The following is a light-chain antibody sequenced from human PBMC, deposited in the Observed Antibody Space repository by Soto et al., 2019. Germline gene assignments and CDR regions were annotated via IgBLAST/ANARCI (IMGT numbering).Light chain of an antibody. CDR1: SNNVGGYNY. CDR2: DVT. Sequence: QSALTQPRSVSGSPGQSVTISCTGASNNVGGYNYVSWYQHHPGKVPQLIIHDVTKRPSGVPDRFSGSKSGNTASLTISGLQVEDEADYYCCSYAETYTWIFGGGTKLTVL. V-gene: IGLV2-11*01. J-gene: IGLJ2*01. CDR3: CSYAETYTWI.